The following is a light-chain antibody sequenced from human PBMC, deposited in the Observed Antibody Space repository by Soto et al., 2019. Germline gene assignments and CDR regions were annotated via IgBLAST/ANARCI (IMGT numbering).Light chain of an antibody. CDR3: SSHTRGNTRV. CDR2: EVT. Sequence: ALTQPAPVSGSPGQSITISCTGTTGDVGGYDYVSWYQQYPYKAPKLIIYEVTNRPSGISNRFSGSKSGNTAFLTIYGLQAEDEADYYCSSHTRGNTRVFGTGTKVTV. V-gene: IGLV2-14*01. CDR1: TGDVGGYDY. J-gene: IGLJ1*01.